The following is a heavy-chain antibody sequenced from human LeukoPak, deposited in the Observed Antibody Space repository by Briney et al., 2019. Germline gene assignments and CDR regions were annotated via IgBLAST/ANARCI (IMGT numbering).Heavy chain of an antibody. Sequence: GGSLRLSCAASGFTFTSYEMNGVGKAPGKGLEGVSYISSSGSTIYYAGSVKGRFTISRDNAKKSLYLQMNSLRAEDTAGYYCARDGAYCVGDCYGGYYYYGMDVWGQGTTVTVSS. J-gene: IGHJ6*02. V-gene: IGHV3-48*03. CDR2: ISSSGSTI. CDR3: ARDGAYCVGDCYGGYYYYGMDV. CDR1: GFTFTSYE. D-gene: IGHD2-21*02.